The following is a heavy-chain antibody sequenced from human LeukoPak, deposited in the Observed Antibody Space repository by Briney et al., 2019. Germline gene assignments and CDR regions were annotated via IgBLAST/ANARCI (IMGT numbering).Heavy chain of an antibody. Sequence: PSETLSLTCTVSGGSISSSSYYWGWIRQPPGKGLEWIGSIYYSGSTYYNPSLKSRVTISVDTSKNQFSLKLSSVTAADTAVYYCARRHFVYGSNWFDPWGQGTLVTVSS. CDR2: IYYSGST. V-gene: IGHV4-39*01. J-gene: IGHJ5*02. CDR1: GGSISSSSYY. CDR3: ARRHFVYGSNWFDP. D-gene: IGHD3-10*01.